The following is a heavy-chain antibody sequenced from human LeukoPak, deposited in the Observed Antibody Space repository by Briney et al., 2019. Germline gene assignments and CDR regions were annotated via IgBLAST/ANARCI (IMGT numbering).Heavy chain of an antibody. Sequence: SETLSLTCAVYGGSFSGYYWSWIRQPPGKGLEWIWEINHSGSTNYNPSLKSRVTISVDTSKNQFSLKLSSVTAADTAVYCCARGLSYDFVWGSYTGFDPWGQGTLVTVSS. CDR3: ARGLSYDFVWGSYTGFDP. CDR2: INHSGST. J-gene: IGHJ5*02. V-gene: IGHV4-34*01. D-gene: IGHD3-16*01. CDR1: GGSFSGYY.